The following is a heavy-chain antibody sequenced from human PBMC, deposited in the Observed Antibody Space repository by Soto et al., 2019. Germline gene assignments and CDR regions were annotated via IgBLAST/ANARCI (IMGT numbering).Heavy chain of an antibody. Sequence: EVQLLESGGGLVQPGGSLRLSCAASGFTFSSYAMSWVRQAPGKRLEWVSVISGSGDSTYYAASVRGRFTISRDNSKNTLYLQMNRPRAEDTAVYYCAKDRDGAAAGPTKFYGMDVWGQGTTVTVSS. CDR1: GFTFSSYA. V-gene: IGHV3-23*01. J-gene: IGHJ6*02. CDR2: ISGSGDST. CDR3: AKDRDGAAAGPTKFYGMDV. D-gene: IGHD6-13*01.